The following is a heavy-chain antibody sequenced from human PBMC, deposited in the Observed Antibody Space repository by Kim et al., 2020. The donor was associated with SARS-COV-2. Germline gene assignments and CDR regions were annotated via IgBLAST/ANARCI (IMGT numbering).Heavy chain of an antibody. D-gene: IGHD3-10*01. CDR1: NYIFINYG. J-gene: IGHJ3*01. Sequence: ASVKVSCQASNYIFINYGISWVRQAPGQGLEWMGWIRPHNGNTNYEQKFQGRLALNTDVSTSTAYMELRSLTSDDTAVYYCAREYYYGSGTYDSFDAYDVWGQGTGVIVSS. CDR3: AREYYYGSGTYDSFDAYDV. CDR2: IRPHNGNT. V-gene: IGHV1-18*01.